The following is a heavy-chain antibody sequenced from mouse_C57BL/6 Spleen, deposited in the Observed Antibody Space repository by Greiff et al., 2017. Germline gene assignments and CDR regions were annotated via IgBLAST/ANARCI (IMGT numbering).Heavy chain of an antibody. CDR2: LDPSDSYT. J-gene: IGHJ3*01. Sequence: VQLQQPGAELVMPGASVKLSCKASGYTFTSYWMHWVKQRPGQGLEWIGELDPSDSYTNYNQKFKGKSTLTVDKSSSTAYMQLSSLTSEDSAVYYCARGYYGSSFFAYWGQGTLVSVSA. D-gene: IGHD1-1*01. V-gene: IGHV1-69*01. CDR1: GYTFTSYW. CDR3: ARGYYGSSFFAY.